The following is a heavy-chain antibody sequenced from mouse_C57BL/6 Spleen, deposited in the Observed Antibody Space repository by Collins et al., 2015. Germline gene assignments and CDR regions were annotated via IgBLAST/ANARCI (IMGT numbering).Heavy chain of an antibody. V-gene: IGHV1-64*01. D-gene: IGHD1-1*01. CDR1: GYTFTSYW. CDR2: IHPNSGST. J-gene: IGHJ2*01. CDR3: ARGPTTVYFDY. Sequence: QVQLQQPGAELVKPGASVKLSCKASGYTFTSYWMHWVKQRPGQGLEWIGMIHPNSGSTNYNEKFKSKATLTVDKSSSTAYMQLSSLTSEDSAVYYCARGPTTVYFDYWGQGTTLTVSS.